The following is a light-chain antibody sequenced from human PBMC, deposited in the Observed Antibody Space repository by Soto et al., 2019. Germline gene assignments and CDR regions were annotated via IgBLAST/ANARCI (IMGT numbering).Light chain of an antibody. J-gene: IGKJ5*01. CDR1: QSVSNN. V-gene: IGKV3D-15*01. CDR3: QQPVNRPIT. CDR2: LAS. Sequence: ELVMRQYQPKRSVSRKGVDPRCCRASQSVSNNLAWYQQKPGQAPRLLIYLASTRAPGIPARFSGSGSGTEFTFAFSLLQSADSAFHYCQQPVNRPITFGEGTDWRL.